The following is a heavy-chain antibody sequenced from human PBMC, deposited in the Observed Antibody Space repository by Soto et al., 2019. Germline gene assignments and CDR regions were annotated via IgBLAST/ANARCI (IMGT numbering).Heavy chain of an antibody. CDR3: AKDYYDSSGYYYALH. D-gene: IGHD3-22*01. CDR2: ISGSGGST. V-gene: IGHV3-23*01. Sequence: TGGSLRLSCAASGFTFSSYAMSWVRQAPGKGLEWVSAISGSGGSTYYAGSVKGRFTVSRDNSKSTLYLQMNSLRAEDTAVYYCAKDYYDSSGYYYALHWGQGTLVTVSS. CDR1: GFTFSSYA. J-gene: IGHJ4*02.